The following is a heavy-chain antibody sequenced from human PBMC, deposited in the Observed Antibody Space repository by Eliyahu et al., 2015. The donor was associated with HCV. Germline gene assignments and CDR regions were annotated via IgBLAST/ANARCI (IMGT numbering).Heavy chain of an antibody. V-gene: IGHV2-5*02. CDR3: AHMRVRGGYTYSYDY. Sequence: QITLKESGPTVVKPTQTLRLTCTFSGFSLSASGVGVGWIRQPPGKALEWLALIFWDDDQRYSPSLKSRLTITKDTSKNQVVLTVTNMDPVDTATYYCAHMRVRGGYTYSYDYWGQGTLVIVSS. CDR1: GFSLSASGVG. CDR2: IFWDDDQ. D-gene: IGHD5-18*01. J-gene: IGHJ4*02.